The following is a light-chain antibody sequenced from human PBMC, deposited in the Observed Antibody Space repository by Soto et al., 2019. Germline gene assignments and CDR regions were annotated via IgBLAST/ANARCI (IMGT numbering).Light chain of an antibody. CDR1: SSDVGSYNR. V-gene: IGLV2-18*02. CDR3: TSYTSIRWV. CDR2: EVS. Sequence: QSALTQPPSESGSPGQSVTISCTGTSSDVGSYNRVSWYQQPPGTAPKLIIYEVSNRPSGVPDRFSGSKSGNTASLTISGLQAEDEADYYCTSYTSIRWVFGGGTKLTVL. J-gene: IGLJ3*02.